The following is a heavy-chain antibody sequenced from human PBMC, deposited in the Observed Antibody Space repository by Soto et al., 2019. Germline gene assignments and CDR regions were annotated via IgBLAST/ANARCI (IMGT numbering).Heavy chain of an antibody. CDR1: GFRFNIYS. Sequence: EVQLVESGGGVVQPGGYLRLSCAASGFRFNIYSMNWVRQAPGKGLEWSAYITSDTNTIKYADSVKGRFTISRDNARHLVYLQMNSLRDEDTAVYYCARSVEGHFDYWGQGTVVTVSS. CDR3: ARSVEGHFDY. D-gene: IGHD6-19*01. V-gene: IGHV3-48*02. CDR2: ITSDTNTI. J-gene: IGHJ4*02.